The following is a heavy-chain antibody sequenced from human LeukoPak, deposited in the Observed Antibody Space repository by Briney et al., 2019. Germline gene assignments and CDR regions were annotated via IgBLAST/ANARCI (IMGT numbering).Heavy chain of an antibody. Sequence: SETLSLTCTVSGDSISTSNSYWGWIRQPPGKGLEWIGSIYYSGNTYYNPSLKSRVTISVDTSKNQFSLKLSSVTAADTAVYYCARHTLSSSESYFDYWGQGTLVTVSS. CDR1: GDSISTSNSY. J-gene: IGHJ4*02. D-gene: IGHD6-6*01. CDR2: IYYSGNT. CDR3: ARHTLSSSESYFDY. V-gene: IGHV4-39*01.